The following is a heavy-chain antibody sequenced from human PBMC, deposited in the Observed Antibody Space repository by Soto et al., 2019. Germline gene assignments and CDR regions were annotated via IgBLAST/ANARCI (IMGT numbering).Heavy chain of an antibody. Sequence: QEQLQESGPGLVKPSETLSLPCSVSGGSIRGYYWSWIRQPPGKGLEWIGYMYYRGTTNYNHSLKRRGTISVDTTQNQVSLKVTSVTAADTAVYYWARGVRLDYGQPPQLDYWGQGTLVTVSS. CDR2: MYYRGTT. D-gene: IGHD4-17*01. V-gene: IGHV4-59*01. CDR1: GGSIRGYY. CDR3: ARGVRLDYGQPPQLDY. J-gene: IGHJ4*02.